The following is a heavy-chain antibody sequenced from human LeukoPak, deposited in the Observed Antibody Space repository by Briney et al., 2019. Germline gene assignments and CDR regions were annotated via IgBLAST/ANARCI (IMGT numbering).Heavy chain of an antibody. CDR3: AREFHLYYYYYMDV. Sequence: ASVKVSCKASGYTFTSYDINWVRQATGQGLEWMGWMNPNSGNTGYAQKFQGRVTMTRNTSISTAYMELSCLRSEDTAVYYCAREFHLYYYYYMDVWGKGTTVTVSS. J-gene: IGHJ6*03. CDR2: MNPNSGNT. CDR1: GYTFTSYD. V-gene: IGHV1-8*01.